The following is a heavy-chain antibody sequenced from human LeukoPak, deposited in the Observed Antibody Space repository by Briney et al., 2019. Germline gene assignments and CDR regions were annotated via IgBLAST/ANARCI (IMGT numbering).Heavy chain of an antibody. CDR1: GVTFSNYF. V-gene: IGHV3-23*01. J-gene: IGHJ4*02. CDR3: AREGFEDGSGSYFDY. CDR2: IRGDGTDT. D-gene: IGHD3-10*01. Sequence: GGPLRLSCAASGVTFSNYFMTWVRQAPGKGLEWVSSIRGDGTDTYYADSVKGQFTVSRDNSKNTLFLQMNSLRAEDTAVYYCAREGFEDGSGSYFDYWGQGTLVTVSS.